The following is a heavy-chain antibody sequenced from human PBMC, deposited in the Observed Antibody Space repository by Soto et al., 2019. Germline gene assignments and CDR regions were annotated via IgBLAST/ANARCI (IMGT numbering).Heavy chain of an antibody. V-gene: IGHV4-59*01. J-gene: IGHJ5*02. D-gene: IGHD3-3*01. Sequence: PSETLSLTCTVSGGSISSYYWSWIRQPPGKGLEWIGYIYYSGSTNYNPSLKSRVTISVDTSKNQFSLKLSSVTAADTAVYYCARVSPFGVSHTWGQGTLVTVSS. CDR3: ARVSPFGVSHT. CDR2: IYYSGST. CDR1: GGSISSYY.